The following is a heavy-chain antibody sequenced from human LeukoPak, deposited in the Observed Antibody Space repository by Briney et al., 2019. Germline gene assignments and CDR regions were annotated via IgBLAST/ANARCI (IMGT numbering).Heavy chain of an antibody. Sequence: ASVKVSCKASGGTFSSYAISWVRQAPGQGLEWMGWINPNSGGTNYAQKFQGRVTMNRDTSISTAYMELSRLRSDDTAVYYCASYGDYVDRRDYWGQGTLVTVSS. CDR2: INPNSGGT. CDR3: ASYGDYVDRRDY. CDR1: GGTFSSYA. V-gene: IGHV1-2*02. D-gene: IGHD4-17*01. J-gene: IGHJ4*02.